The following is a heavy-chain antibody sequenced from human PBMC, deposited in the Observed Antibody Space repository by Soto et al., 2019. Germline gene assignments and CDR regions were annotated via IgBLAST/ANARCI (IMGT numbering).Heavy chain of an antibody. D-gene: IGHD3-10*01. Sequence: QVQLVESGGGVVQPGRSLRLSCAASGFTFSSYGMHWVRQAPGKGLEWVAVISYDGSNKYYADSVKGRFTISRDNSKNTPYLQMNSLRAEDTAVYYCAKDPGGQAGVLDYWGQGTLVTVSS. CDR3: AKDPGGQAGVLDY. CDR1: GFTFSSYG. CDR2: ISYDGSNK. J-gene: IGHJ4*02. V-gene: IGHV3-30*18.